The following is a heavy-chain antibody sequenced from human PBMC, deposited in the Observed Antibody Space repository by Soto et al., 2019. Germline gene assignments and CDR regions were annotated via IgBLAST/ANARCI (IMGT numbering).Heavy chain of an antibody. V-gene: IGHV6-1*01. CDR2: TYYRSKWNN. CDR3: ARDVAPVAASLRDAFDV. J-gene: IGHJ3*01. Sequence: PSQRLSPSPAISLDSASSNSAAWNCIRPSPPRGLEWLGRTYYRSKWNNDSPISVNSRITINPDTSKTQFSLQLNSVTPEDTAVYYCARDVAPVAASLRDAFDVWGQGTMVTVSS. CDR1: LDSASSNSAA. D-gene: IGHD6-19*01.